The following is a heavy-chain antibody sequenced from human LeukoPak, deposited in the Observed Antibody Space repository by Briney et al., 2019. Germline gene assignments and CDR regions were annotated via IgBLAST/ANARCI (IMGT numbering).Heavy chain of an antibody. CDR3: ARDSGYDWGLGPPTPFDT. J-gene: IGHJ5*02. CDR1: GYTFTSYG. CDR2: ISAYNGNT. D-gene: IGHD5-12*01. V-gene: IGHV1-18*01. Sequence: ASVKVSCKASGYTFTSYGINWVRQAPGQGLEWMGWISAYNGNTNYAQKLQGRVTMTTDTSTSTAYMELRSLRSDDTAVYYCARDSGYDWGLGPPTPFDTWGQGTLVTVSS.